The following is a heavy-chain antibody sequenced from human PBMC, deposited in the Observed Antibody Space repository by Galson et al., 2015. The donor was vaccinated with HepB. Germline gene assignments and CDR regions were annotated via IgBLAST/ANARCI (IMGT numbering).Heavy chain of an antibody. CDR3: ARGAGRITMIVVVTPGAFDI. D-gene: IGHD3-22*01. Sequence: QSGAEVKKPGESLKISCKGSGYSFTSYWIGWVRQMPGKGLEWMGIIYPGDSDTRYSPSFQGQVTISADKSISTAYLQWSSLKASDTAMYYCARGAGRITMIVVVTPGAFDIWGQGTMVTVSS. V-gene: IGHV5-51*01. CDR2: IYPGDSDT. J-gene: IGHJ3*02. CDR1: GYSFTSYW.